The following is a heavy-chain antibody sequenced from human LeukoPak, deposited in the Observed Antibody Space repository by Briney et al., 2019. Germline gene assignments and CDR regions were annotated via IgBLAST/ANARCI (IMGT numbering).Heavy chain of an antibody. Sequence: GGSLRLSCAASGFTFSSYGMHWVRQAPGKGLEWVAVIWYDGSNKYSADSVKGRFTISRDNSKNTLYLQMNSLRAEDTAVYYCARDGYSYGPLRGYYFDYWGQGTLVTVSS. CDR3: ARDGYSYGPLRGYYFDY. CDR1: GFTFSSYG. J-gene: IGHJ4*02. V-gene: IGHV3-33*01. D-gene: IGHD5-18*01. CDR2: IWYDGSNK.